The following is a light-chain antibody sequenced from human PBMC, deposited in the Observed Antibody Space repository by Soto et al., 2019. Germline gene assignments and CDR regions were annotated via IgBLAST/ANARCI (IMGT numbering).Light chain of an antibody. Sequence: QSALAQPASVSGSPGQSITISCTGTSSAVGNYNYVSWYQRYPGRVPKLLIYMVSNRPSGVSNLFSGSKAGNTASLTISGLQAEDEADYFCTSPTPGSLYVFGTGTKVTVL. CDR3: TSPTPGSLYV. J-gene: IGLJ1*01. CDR1: SSAVGNYNY. CDR2: MVS. V-gene: IGLV2-14*01.